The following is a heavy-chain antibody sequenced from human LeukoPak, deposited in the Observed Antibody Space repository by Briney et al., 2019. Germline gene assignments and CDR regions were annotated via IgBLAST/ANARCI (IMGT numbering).Heavy chain of an antibody. CDR1: GFTFSSYS. D-gene: IGHD6-19*01. V-gene: IGHV3-48*01. J-gene: IGHJ4*02. Sequence: PGGSLRLSCAASGFTFSSYSMNWVRQAPGKGLEWVSYISSSSGTKYYADSVKGRYTISRDNAKNSLFLQLNSLRAEDTAVYYCARSGGYSSGWTIFDYWGQGTLVTVSS. CDR3: ARSGGYSSGWTIFDY. CDR2: ISSSSGTK.